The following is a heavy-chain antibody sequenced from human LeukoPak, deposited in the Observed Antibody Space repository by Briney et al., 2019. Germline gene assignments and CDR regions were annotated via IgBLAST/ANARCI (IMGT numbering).Heavy chain of an antibody. CDR1: GFTFSSYG. CDR2: ISYDGSNK. J-gene: IGHJ5*02. CDR3: AKELLGAMVTS. D-gene: IGHD5-18*01. Sequence: GGSLRLSCAASGFTFSSYGMHWVRQAPGKGLEWVAVISYDGSNKHYADSVKGRFTISRDNSKNTLYLQMNSLRAEDTAVYYCAKELLGAMVTSWGQGTLVTVSS. V-gene: IGHV3-30*18.